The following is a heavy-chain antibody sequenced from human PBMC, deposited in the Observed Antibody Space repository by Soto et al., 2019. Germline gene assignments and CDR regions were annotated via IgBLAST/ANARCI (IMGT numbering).Heavy chain of an antibody. CDR3: ARESDGHNPNRFDL. D-gene: IGHD1-1*01. J-gene: IGHJ5*02. CDR2: IYSGGST. V-gene: IGHV3-53*02. Sequence: EVQVVETGGGLIQPGGSLRLSCAVSGFTVSTNYMSWVRQPPGKGPEWVSDIYSGGSTYYADSVKGRFTISRDNSKNTLYSQMNTPRADGTALYYCARESDGHNPNRFDLWGQATLVPVSS. CDR1: GFTVSTNY.